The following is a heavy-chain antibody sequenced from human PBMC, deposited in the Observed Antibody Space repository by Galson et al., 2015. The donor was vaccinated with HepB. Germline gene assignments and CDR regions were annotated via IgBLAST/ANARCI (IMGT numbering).Heavy chain of an antibody. V-gene: IGHV3-64*02. J-gene: IGHJ4*02. CDR3: ARGGYGALQLWDYFDY. Sequence: SLRLSCAASGFTFSSYAMHWVRQAPGKGLEYVSAISSNGGSTYYADSVKGRFTISRDNSKNTLYLQMGSLRAEDMAVYYCARGGYGALQLWDYFDYWGQGTLVTVSS. CDR2: ISSNGGST. D-gene: IGHD5-18*01. CDR1: GFTFSSYA.